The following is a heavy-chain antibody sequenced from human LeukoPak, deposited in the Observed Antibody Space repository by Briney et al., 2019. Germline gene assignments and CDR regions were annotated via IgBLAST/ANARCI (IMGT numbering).Heavy chain of an antibody. V-gene: IGHV3-64*01. Sequence: PGGSLRLSCAASGFSFSRYAMHWVRQAPGKGLEYVSAISSNGGSTYYANSVKGRFTISRDNSKNTLYLQMGSLRADDMAVYYCARGRYSSSLFDYWGQGTLVTVSS. CDR3: ARGRYSSSLFDY. D-gene: IGHD6-6*01. CDR2: ISSNGGST. J-gene: IGHJ4*02. CDR1: GFSFSRYA.